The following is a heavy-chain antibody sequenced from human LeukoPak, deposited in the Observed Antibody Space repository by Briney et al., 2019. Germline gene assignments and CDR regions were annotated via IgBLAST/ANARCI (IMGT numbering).Heavy chain of an antibody. Sequence: SVKVSCKASGYTFTGYYMHWVRQAPGQGLEWMGRIIPILGIANYAQKFQGRVTITADKSTSTAYMELSSLRSEDTAVYYCASSRITIFGVVTHNWFDPWGQGTLVTVSS. D-gene: IGHD3-3*01. J-gene: IGHJ5*02. CDR1: GYTFTGYY. CDR3: ASSRITIFGVVTHNWFDP. V-gene: IGHV1-69*02. CDR2: IIPILGIA.